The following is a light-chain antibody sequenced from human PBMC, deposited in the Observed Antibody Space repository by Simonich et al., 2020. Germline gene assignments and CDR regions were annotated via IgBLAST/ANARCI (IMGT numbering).Light chain of an antibody. CDR2: EGS. V-gene: IGLV2-14*02. J-gene: IGLJ2*01. Sequence: QSALTQPASVSGSPGQSITISCTGTSSDVGSYNLVSWYQQHPGNAPNLKIYEGSKRPSGVSKRFSGSKSGNTASLTISGLQAEDEADYYCSSYTSSSTLVFGGGTKLTVL. CDR3: SSYTSSSTLV. CDR1: SSDVGSYNL.